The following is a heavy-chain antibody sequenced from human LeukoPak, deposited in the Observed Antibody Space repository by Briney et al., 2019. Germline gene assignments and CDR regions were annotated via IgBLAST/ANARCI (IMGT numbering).Heavy chain of an antibody. J-gene: IGHJ4*02. CDR1: GFTFSSSA. V-gene: IGHV3-64D*06. D-gene: IGHD3-3*01. CDR2: ITSNGDRT. CDR3: VKDVSGYSSFDS. Sequence: GGSLRLSCSASGFTFSSSAMHWVRQAPGKGPEYVSTITSNGDRTHYADSVKGRFTISRDNSKNTLYLQMSSLRAEDTAVYYCVKDVSGYSSFDSWGEGTLVTVSS.